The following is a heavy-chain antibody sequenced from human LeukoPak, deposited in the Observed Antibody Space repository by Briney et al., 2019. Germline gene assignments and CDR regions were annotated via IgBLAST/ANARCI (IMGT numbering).Heavy chain of an antibody. CDR3: AELGITMIGGV. J-gene: IGHJ6*04. CDR1: GFTFSSYN. Sequence: TGGSLRLSCAASGFTFSSYNMNWVRQAPGKGLEWVSSISSSSDYIYYADSVKGRLTISRDNAKNSLYLQMNSLRAEDTAVYYCAELGITMIGGVWGKGTTVTISS. V-gene: IGHV3-21*01. CDR2: ISSSSDYI. D-gene: IGHD3-10*02.